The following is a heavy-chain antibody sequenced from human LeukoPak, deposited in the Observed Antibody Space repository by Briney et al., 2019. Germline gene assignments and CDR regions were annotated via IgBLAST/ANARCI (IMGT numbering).Heavy chain of an antibody. CDR2: ISGSGDNT. Sequence: PGGSLRLSCAASGFTFDNYAMSWVRQAPGKGLEWVSGISGSGDNTYYADSVKGRFTISRDNSKNTLYVQMNSLGTEDTAAYYCAKGSYYDSSGSFYFDYWGQGTLVTVSS. D-gene: IGHD3-22*01. J-gene: IGHJ4*02. V-gene: IGHV3-23*01. CDR3: AKGSYYDSSGSFYFDY. CDR1: GFTFDNYA.